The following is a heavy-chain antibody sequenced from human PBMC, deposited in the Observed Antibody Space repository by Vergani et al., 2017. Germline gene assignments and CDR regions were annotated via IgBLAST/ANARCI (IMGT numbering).Heavy chain of an antibody. V-gene: IGHV1-69*04. Sequence: QVQLVQSGAEVKKPGSSVKVSCKASGGTFSSYAISWVRQAPGQGLEWMGRIIPILGIANYAQKFQGRVTITADKSTSTAYMGLSSQRSEDTAVYYCASKGDSGAFDIWGQGTMVTVSS. D-gene: IGHD2-21*02. CDR3: ASKGDSGAFDI. J-gene: IGHJ3*02. CDR1: GGTFSSYA. CDR2: IIPILGIA.